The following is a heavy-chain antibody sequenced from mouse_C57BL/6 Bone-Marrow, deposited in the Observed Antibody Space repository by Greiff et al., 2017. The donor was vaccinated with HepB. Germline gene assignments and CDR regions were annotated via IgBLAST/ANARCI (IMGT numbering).Heavy chain of an antibody. CDR3: ARPLTGFSWCAY. J-gene: IGHJ3*01. Sequence: QVQLQQSGAELARPGASVKLSCKASGYTFTSYGISWVKQRPGQGLEWIGEIYPRSGNTYYNEKFKGKATLTADKSSSTAYMELRSLTSEDSAVYFCARPLTGFSWCAYWGQGTLVTVSA. CDR1: GYTFTSYG. D-gene: IGHD4-1*01. V-gene: IGHV1-81*01. CDR2: IYPRSGNT.